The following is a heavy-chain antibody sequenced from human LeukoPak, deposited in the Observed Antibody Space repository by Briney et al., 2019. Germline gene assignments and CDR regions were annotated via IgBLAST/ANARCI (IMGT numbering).Heavy chain of an antibody. CDR2: ISSSSSYI. CDR3: ATAAWGYYGMDV. D-gene: IGHD3-16*01. J-gene: IGHJ6*02. CDR1: GFTFSSYS. V-gene: IGHV3-21*01. Sequence: PGGSLTLSCAASGFTFSSYSMNWVRQAPGKGLEWVSSISSSSSYIYYADSVRGRFTISRDNAKNSLYLQMNSLRAEDTAVYYCATAAWGYYGMDVWGQGTTVTVSS.